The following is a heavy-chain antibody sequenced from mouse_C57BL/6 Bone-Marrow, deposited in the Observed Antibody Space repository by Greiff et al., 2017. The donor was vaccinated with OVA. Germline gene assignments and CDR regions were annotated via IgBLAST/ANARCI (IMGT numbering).Heavy chain of an antibody. CDR2: IYPGDGDT. CDR3: ARWRGVTTTMDY. Sequence: VQLQESGPELVKPGASVKISCKASGYAFSSSWMNWVKQRPGKGLEWIGRIYPGDGDTNYNGKFKGKATLTADKSSSTAYMQLSSLTSEDSAVYFCARWRGVTTTMDYWGQGTSVTVSS. J-gene: IGHJ4*01. D-gene: IGHD2-2*01. V-gene: IGHV1-82*01. CDR1: GYAFSSSW.